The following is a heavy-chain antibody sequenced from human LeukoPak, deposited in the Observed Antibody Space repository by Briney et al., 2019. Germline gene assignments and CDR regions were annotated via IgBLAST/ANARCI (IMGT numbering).Heavy chain of an antibody. J-gene: IGHJ4*02. V-gene: IGHV3-66*01. CDR1: GFTVSSNY. Sequence: GGSLRLSCAASGFTVSSNYMSWVRQTPGRGLEWLSIIYSGGDTYYPDSLKGRVTISRDNSKNTLYLQMNSLRAEDTAVYYCARVVATLYYFDYWGQGTLVTVSS. CDR3: ARVVATLYYFDY. D-gene: IGHD5-12*01. CDR2: IYSGGDT.